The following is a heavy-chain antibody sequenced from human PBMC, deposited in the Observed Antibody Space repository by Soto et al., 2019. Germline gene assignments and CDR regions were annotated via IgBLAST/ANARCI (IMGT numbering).Heavy chain of an antibody. CDR3: ARKDYYDSGMYYFDY. V-gene: IGHV1-3*01. Sequence: QVQVVQSGAEVKKPGASVKVSCKTSGYTFNKYPIHWVRQAPGQGLEWMGWINPGNGDTGYSQKFQDRVTITRDTSASTAYMELSSLRSEDTAVYCCARKDYYDSGMYYFDYWGQGTLVTVSS. D-gene: IGHD3-22*01. J-gene: IGHJ4*02. CDR2: INPGNGDT. CDR1: GYTFNKYP.